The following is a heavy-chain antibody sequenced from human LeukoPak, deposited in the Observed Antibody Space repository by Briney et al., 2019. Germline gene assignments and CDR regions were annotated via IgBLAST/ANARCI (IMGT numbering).Heavy chain of an antibody. D-gene: IGHD1-20*01. CDR2: VNPNGGGT. V-gene: IGHV1-46*01. CDR1: GFTFTTYY. CDR3: ARDMTGNRGYLDY. J-gene: IGHJ4*02. Sequence: ASVKDSCKASGFTFTTYYMHWVRRAPGQGLEWMGLVNPNGGGTGYAQKFQGRVTMTRDTSTSTIYMELSSLKSEDTAVYYCARDMTGNRGYLDYWGQGTLVTVSS.